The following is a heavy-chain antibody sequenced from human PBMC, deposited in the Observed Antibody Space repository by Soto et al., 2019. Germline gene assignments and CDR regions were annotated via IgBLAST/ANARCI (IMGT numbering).Heavy chain of an antibody. Sequence: PGESLKISCKGSGYSFTNFWMSWVRQMPGKGLEWMGRIDPSDSYTNYSPSFQGHVTISADKSISTAYLQWSSLKASDTAMYYCARHFFSDSRAGSTDVWGQGTTVTVSS. CDR1: GYSFTNFW. CDR2: IDPSDSYT. D-gene: IGHD3-3*02. CDR3: ARHFFSDSRAGSTDV. J-gene: IGHJ6*02. V-gene: IGHV5-10-1*01.